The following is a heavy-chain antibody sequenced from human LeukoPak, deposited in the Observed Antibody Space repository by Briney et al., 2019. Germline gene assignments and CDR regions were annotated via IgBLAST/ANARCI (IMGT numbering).Heavy chain of an antibody. CDR2: IYSGGST. CDR3: ARDRRTMVRGVMAY. CDR1: GFTVSSNY. V-gene: IGHV3-53*01. D-gene: IGHD3-10*01. J-gene: IGHJ4*02. Sequence: GGSLRLSCAASGFTVSSNYMSWVRQAPGKGLEWVSVIYSGGSTYYADSVKGRFTISRDNAKNSLYLQMNSLRAEDTAVYYCARDRRTMVRGVMAYWGQGTLVTVSS.